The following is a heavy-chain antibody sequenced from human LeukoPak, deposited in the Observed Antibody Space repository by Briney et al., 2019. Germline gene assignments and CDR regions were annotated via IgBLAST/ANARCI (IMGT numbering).Heavy chain of an antibody. CDR2: INSNTGDT. J-gene: IGHJ6*02. CDR3: ARDSIFGVPKVGMDV. CDR1: GYTFTAHY. D-gene: IGHD3-3*01. V-gene: IGHV1-2*02. Sequence: ASVKVSCKASGYTFTAHYMHWVRQAPGQGLEWMGWINSNTGDTNYAQKFQGRVTMTRDTSITTAYMELSRLRPDDTAVYYCARDSIFGVPKVGMDVWGQGTTVTVSS.